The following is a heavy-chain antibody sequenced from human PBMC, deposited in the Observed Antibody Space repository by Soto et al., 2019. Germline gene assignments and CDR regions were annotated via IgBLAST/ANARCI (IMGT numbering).Heavy chain of an antibody. V-gene: IGHV4-34*01. Sequence: SSETLSLTCAVYGGSFSGYYWSWIRQPPGKGLEWIGEINHSGSTNYNPSLKSRVTISVDTSKNQFSLKLSSVTAADTAVYYCARGRIMITFGGVIAYFDYWGQGTLVTVSS. CDR1: GGSFSGYY. CDR2: INHSGST. CDR3: ARGRIMITFGGVIAYFDY. J-gene: IGHJ4*02. D-gene: IGHD3-16*02.